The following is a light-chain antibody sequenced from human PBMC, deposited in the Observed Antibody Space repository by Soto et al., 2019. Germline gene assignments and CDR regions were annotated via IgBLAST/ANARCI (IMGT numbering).Light chain of an antibody. J-gene: IGKJ1*01. CDR2: AAS. CDR1: QSVRSNY. Sequence: DIVLTQSPGTLSLSPGERATLSCRASQSVRSNYLAWFQQKPGQAPRLLIYAASSRATGIPDMFIGSGSGTDFTLSITRLEPEDFAVYYCQQYVSSPKTFGQGTKVEIK. CDR3: QQYVSSPKT. V-gene: IGKV3-20*01.